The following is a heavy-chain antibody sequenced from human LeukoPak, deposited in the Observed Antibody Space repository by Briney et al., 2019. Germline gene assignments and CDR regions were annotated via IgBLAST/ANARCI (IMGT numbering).Heavy chain of an antibody. D-gene: IGHD5-18*01. CDR2: INHSGST. J-gene: IGHJ4*02. CDR3: ARSAYSYGRFDY. Sequence: SETLSLTCAVYGGSFSGYYWSWIRQPPGKGLEWIGEINHSGSTNYNPSLKSRVTISADTSKNQFSLKLSSVTAADTAVYYCARSAYSYGRFDYWGQGTLVTVSS. V-gene: IGHV4-34*01. CDR1: GGSFSGYY.